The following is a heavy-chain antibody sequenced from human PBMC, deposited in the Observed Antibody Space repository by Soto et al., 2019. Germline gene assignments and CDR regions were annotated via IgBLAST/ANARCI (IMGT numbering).Heavy chain of an antibody. J-gene: IGHJ6*04. Sequence: EVQLVESGGGLVQPGGSLRLYCAASGFTVSSKYMSWFRQAPGKGLEWVSLIQSGGSTYYAGSVKGRLTISRDNSENTLFLKMNRRRVEDPAVYYWTRDDVHCSGGRCYWVPMDVWGTGTTVTVSA. D-gene: IGHD2-15*01. CDR3: TRDDVHCSGGRCYWVPMDV. V-gene: IGHV3-66*01. CDR1: GFTVSSKY. CDR2: IQSGGST.